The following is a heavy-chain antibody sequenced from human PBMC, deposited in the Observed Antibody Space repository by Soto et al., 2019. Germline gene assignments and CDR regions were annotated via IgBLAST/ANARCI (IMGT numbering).Heavy chain of an antibody. CDR2: IQQDGRDK. J-gene: IGHJ6*03. V-gene: IGHV3-7*01. CDR1: GFAFRTYW. D-gene: IGHD2-21*02. Sequence: GGSLRLSCAASGFAFRTYWMNWVRQSPGKGQEGEATIQQDGRDKYYLDSVKGRFTISRDNAKNSLYLQMYSLRVEDTAVYFCGRYCSGGDCYPDYYYFYMDVWGKGTKVTVSS. CDR3: GRYCSGGDCYPDYYYFYMDV.